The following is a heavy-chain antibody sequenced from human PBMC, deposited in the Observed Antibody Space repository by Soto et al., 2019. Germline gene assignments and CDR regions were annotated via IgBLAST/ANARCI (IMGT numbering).Heavy chain of an antibody. CDR3: ANSWSYQSFDD. Sequence: PAGSLRLSCASSPFTFGSYAMSWVRQAPGTGLEWVSSISASGGNTYSADSVKSRFTISRGNSKSTLYPQMNNLRAEDMAVYYCANSWSYQSFDDWGQGTMVTVSS. CDR2: ISASGGNT. D-gene: IGHD1-26*01. J-gene: IGHJ4*03. V-gene: IGHV3-23*01. CDR1: PFTFGSYA.